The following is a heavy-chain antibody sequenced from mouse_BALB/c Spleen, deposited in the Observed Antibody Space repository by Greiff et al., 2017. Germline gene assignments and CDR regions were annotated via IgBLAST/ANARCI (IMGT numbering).Heavy chain of an antibody. CDR1: GFTFSSYG. Sequence: EVQRVESGGDLVKPGGSLKLSCAASGFTFSSYGMSWVRQTPDKRLEWVATISSGGSYTYYPDSVKGRFTISRDNAKNTLYLQMSSLKSEDTAMYYGARHPYGNYWDYAMDYWGQGTSVTVSS. J-gene: IGHJ4*01. D-gene: IGHD2-10*02. CDR2: ISSGGSYT. CDR3: ARHPYGNYWDYAMDY. V-gene: IGHV5-6*01.